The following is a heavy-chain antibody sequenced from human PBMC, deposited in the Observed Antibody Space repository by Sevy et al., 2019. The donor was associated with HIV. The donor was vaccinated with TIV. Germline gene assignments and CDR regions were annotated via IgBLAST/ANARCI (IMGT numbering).Heavy chain of an antibody. CDR2: ISYDGSNK. CDR3: AREEADTAMGGYYYYGMDV. D-gene: IGHD5-18*01. V-gene: IGHV3-30*04. CDR1: GFTFSSYA. J-gene: IGHJ6*02. Sequence: GGSLRLSCAASGFTFSSYAMHWVRQAPGKGLEWVAVISYDGSNKYYADSVKGRFTISRDNSKNTLYLQMNSLRAEDTAVYYCAREEADTAMGGYYYYGMDVWGQGTTVTVSS.